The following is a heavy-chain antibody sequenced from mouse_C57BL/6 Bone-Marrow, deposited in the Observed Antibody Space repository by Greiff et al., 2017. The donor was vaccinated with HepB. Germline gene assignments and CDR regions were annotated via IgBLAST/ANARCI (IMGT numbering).Heavy chain of an antibody. D-gene: IGHD2-12*01. CDR2: INPNYGTT. CDR1: GYSFTDYN. CDR3: ARALRRPYYVDD. V-gene: IGHV1-39*01. Sequence: EVQGVESGPELVKPGASVKISCTASGYSFTDYNMNWVKQSNGKSLEWIGVINPNYGTTSYTQKFKGKATLTVDQSSSTADMQLNSLTSEDSAVYYCARALRRPYYVDDWGQGTTLTVSS. J-gene: IGHJ2*01.